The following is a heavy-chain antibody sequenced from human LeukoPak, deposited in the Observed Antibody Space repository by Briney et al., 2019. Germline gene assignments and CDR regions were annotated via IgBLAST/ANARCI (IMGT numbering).Heavy chain of an antibody. Sequence: GASVKVSCKASGYTFTSYAMNWVRQAPGQGLEWMGWINTNTGNPTYAQGFTGRFVFSLDTSVSTAYLQISSLKAEVTAVYYCARPYGSGSYYVFDPWGQGTLVTVSS. CDR2: INTNTGNP. V-gene: IGHV7-4-1*02. D-gene: IGHD3-10*01. CDR1: GYTFTSYA. J-gene: IGHJ5*02. CDR3: ARPYGSGSYYVFDP.